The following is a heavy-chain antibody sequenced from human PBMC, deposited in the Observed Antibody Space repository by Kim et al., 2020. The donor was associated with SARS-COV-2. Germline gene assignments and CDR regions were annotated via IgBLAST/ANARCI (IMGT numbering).Heavy chain of an antibody. D-gene: IGHD6-19*01. Sequence: SETLSLTCTVSGGSISSSSYYWGWIRQPPGKGLEWIGSIYYSGSTYYNPSLKSRVTISVDTSKNQFSLKLSSVTAADTAVYYCARDRIAVAGTGYFRHWGHGTLVTVSS. V-gene: IGHV4-39*02. CDR2: IYYSGST. CDR3: ARDRIAVAGTGYFRH. J-gene: IGHJ1*01. CDR1: GGSISSSSYY.